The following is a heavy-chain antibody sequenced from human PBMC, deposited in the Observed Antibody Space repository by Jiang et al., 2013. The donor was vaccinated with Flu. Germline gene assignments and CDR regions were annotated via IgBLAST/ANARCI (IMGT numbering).Heavy chain of an antibody. CDR3: AKLQIYGSGSSEDY. CDR2: ISAGGDST. J-gene: IGHJ4*02. D-gene: IGHD3-10*01. Sequence: QLVESGGGLVQPGGSLRLSCAASGFTFSSYAMSWVRQAPVRGLEWVSGISAGGDSTYYADSMKGRFTISRDNSKNTLYLQMNSLRAEDTAVYYCAKLQIYGSGSSEDYWGQGTLVTVSS. CDR1: GFTFSSYA. V-gene: IGHV3-23*04.